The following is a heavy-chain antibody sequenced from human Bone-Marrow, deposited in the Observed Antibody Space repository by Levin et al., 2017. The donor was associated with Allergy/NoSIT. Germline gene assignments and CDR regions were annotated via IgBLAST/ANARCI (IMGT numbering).Heavy chain of an antibody. V-gene: IGHV3-7*01. J-gene: IGHJ5*02. CDR2: INQDGSEK. CDR3: ARGTAGFDL. Sequence: PGGSLRLSCAASGFTFSFFRMNWVRQAPGKGLEWVARINQDGSEKYYVDSVKGRFTISRDNARNSLYLQMNSLSAEDTAAYYCARGTAGFDLWGQGTLVTVSS. CDR1: GFTFSFFR.